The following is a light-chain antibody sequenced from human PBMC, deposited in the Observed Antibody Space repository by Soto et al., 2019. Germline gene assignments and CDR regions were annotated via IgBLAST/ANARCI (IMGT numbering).Light chain of an antibody. V-gene: IGKV1-5*03. CDR1: QSISSW. CDR3: QQYSSSST. J-gene: IGKJ1*01. Sequence: DIQMTQSPSTLSASIGGRVTITCRASQSISSWLAWYQQKPGKAPKLLIYRASSLQSGVPSRLSGRVSGTEFILTISNLQPDDFATYYCQQYSSSSTFGQGTKVEIK. CDR2: RAS.